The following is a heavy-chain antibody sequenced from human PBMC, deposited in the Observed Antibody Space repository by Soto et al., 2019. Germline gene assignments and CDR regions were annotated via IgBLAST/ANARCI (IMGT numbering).Heavy chain of an antibody. Sequence: SESLSLTCTVPGGSFSGYDWNWIRQPPGEGPESIGYVHYNGFTSYKPSLKSRLTISIDMSKNQFSLKLTSVTAADTAVYYCGRMSPSHCDATCYSEGVWIARWGQGILVTVSS. D-gene: IGHD2-15*01. V-gene: IGHV4-59*01. J-gene: IGHJ4*02. CDR3: GRMSPSHCDATCYSEGVWIAR. CDR1: GGSFSGYD. CDR2: VHYNGFT.